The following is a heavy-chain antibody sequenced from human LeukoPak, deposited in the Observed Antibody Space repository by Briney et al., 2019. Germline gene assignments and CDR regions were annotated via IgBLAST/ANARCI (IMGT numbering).Heavy chain of an antibody. D-gene: IGHD6-19*01. J-gene: IGHJ4*02. V-gene: IGHV4-39*01. CDR2: IYYSGST. CDR3: ARGPIAVATNDY. CDR1: GGSISTSSYY. Sequence: PSETLSLTXTVSGGSISTSSYYWGWIRQPPGKGLEWIGTIYYSGSTSYNPSLRSRVTISVDTSKNQFSLKLSSVTAADTAVYYCARGPIAVATNDYWGQGTLVTVSS.